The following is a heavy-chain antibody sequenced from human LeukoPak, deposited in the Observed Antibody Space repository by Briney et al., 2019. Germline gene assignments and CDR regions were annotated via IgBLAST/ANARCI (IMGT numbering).Heavy chain of an antibody. CDR3: AREGFGDFPIDY. V-gene: IGHV3-74*01. J-gene: IGHJ4*02. CDR2: IDNDGSGS. CDR1: EFTFSHFW. D-gene: IGHD3-10*01. Sequence: GGSLRLSCAASEFTFSHFWMHWVRQAPGEGLVWVSRIDNDGSGSTYADSVKGRFTISRDNANNTLYLHMNSLRAEDTAVYYCAREGFGDFPIDYWGQGTLVTVSS.